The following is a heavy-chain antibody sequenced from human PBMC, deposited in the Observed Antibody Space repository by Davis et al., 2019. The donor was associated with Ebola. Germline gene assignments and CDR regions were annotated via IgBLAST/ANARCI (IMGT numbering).Heavy chain of an antibody. Sequence: MPSETLSLTCAVYGASFSGYYWSWIRQPPGKGLEWIGEINRGGGTNYNPSLKSRVTISSDMSKNQFSLKLSSVTAADTAVYYCARGRAKADVWGQGTTVTVSS. V-gene: IGHV4-34*01. J-gene: IGHJ6*02. CDR3: ARGRAKADV. CDR2: INRGGGT. CDR1: GASFSGYY.